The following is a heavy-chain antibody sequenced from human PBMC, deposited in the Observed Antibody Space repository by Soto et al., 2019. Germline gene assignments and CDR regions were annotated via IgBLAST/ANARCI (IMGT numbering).Heavy chain of an antibody. CDR1: GFSRSTSGVG. CDR3: AHNAEYYDSSHLFDY. J-gene: IGHJ4*02. V-gene: IGHV2-5*02. Sequence: QITLKESGPTLVKPTQTLTLTCTFSGFSRSTSGVGVGWIRQPPRKALEWLALIYWDDDKRYSPSLKSRLNITKDTSNNQVVLTMTNMDPVDTATYYCAHNAEYYDSSHLFDYWGQGTLVTVSS. D-gene: IGHD3-22*01. CDR2: IYWDDDK.